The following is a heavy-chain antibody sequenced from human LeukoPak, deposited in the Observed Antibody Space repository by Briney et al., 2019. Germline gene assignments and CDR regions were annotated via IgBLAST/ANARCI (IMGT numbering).Heavy chain of an antibody. CDR2: IKSKTDGGTT. D-gene: IGHD3-22*01. CDR1: GFTFSNAW. CDR3: TTVGLDYYDSSGYDAGFDY. V-gene: IGHV3-15*01. Sequence: GGSLRLSCAASGFTFSNAWMSWVRQAPGKGLEWVGRIKSKTDGGTTDYAAPVKGRFTISRDDSKNTLYPQMNSLKTEDTAVYYCTTVGLDYYDSSGYDAGFDYWGQGTLVTVSS. J-gene: IGHJ4*02.